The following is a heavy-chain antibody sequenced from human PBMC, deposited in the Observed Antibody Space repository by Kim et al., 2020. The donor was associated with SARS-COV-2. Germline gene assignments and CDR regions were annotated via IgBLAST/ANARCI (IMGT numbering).Heavy chain of an antibody. CDR3: ARLPRPQDSSGYYYRLDY. CDR2: IYYSGST. V-gene: IGHV4-39*01. Sequence: SETLSLTCTVSGGSISSSSYYWGWIRQPPGKGLEWIGSIYYSGSTYYNPSLKSRVTISVDTSKNQFSLKLSSVTAADTAVYYCARLPRPQDSSGYYYRLDYWGQGTLVTVSS. CDR1: GGSISSSSYY. D-gene: IGHD3-22*01. J-gene: IGHJ4*02.